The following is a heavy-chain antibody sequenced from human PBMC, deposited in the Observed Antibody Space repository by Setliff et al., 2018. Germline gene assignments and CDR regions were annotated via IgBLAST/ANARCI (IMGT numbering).Heavy chain of an antibody. J-gene: IGHJ4*02. V-gene: IGHV4-59*01. D-gene: IGHD1-1*01. CDR3: ARDRGSNNSPEDFDY. Sequence: KTSETLSLTCTVSGGPFSGASIWSWIRQPPGKGLEFIGYVYHSGTAKYDPSLESRAIMSVDASKNEISLKLKSVTAADTAVYYCARDRGSNNSPEDFDYWGLGTLVTVSS. CDR1: GGPFSGAS. CDR2: VYHSGTA.